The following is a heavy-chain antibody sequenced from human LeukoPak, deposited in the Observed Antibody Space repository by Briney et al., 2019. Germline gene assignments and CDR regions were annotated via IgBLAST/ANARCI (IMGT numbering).Heavy chain of an antibody. V-gene: IGHV4-4*07. CDR3: ARFPLVAVPAAIRSGAFDI. CDR2: IYTSGST. Sequence: PSETLSLTCTVSGGSISSYYWSWIRQPAGKGLEWIGRIYTSGSTNYNPSLKSRVTISVDTSKNQFSLKLSSVTAADTAVYYCARFPLVAVPAAIRSGAFDIWGQGTMVTVSS. D-gene: IGHD2-2*02. J-gene: IGHJ3*02. CDR1: GGSISSYY.